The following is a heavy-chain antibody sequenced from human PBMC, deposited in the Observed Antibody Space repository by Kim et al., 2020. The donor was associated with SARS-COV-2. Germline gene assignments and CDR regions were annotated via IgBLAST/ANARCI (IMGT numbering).Heavy chain of an antibody. CDR3: ARDPGGSGDDAFDI. Sequence: AQKFQGRVTMTRDTSTSTVYMELSSLRCEDTAVYYCARDPGGSGDDAFDIWGQGTMVTVSS. V-gene: IGHV1-46*01. J-gene: IGHJ3*02. D-gene: IGHD3-10*01.